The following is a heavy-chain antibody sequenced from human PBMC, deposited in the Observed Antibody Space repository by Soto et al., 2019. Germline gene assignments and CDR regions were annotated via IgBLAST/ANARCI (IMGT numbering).Heavy chain of an antibody. Sequence: GGSLRLSCAASGFTFSSYSMNWVRQAPGKGLEWVSSISSSSSYIYYADSVKGRFTISRDNAKNSLYLQMNSLRAEDTAVYYCARDLGSDNFWSGYYLPGSYWGQGTLVTVSS. J-gene: IGHJ4*02. CDR1: GFTFSSYS. CDR2: ISSSSSYI. V-gene: IGHV3-21*01. CDR3: ARDLGSDNFWSGYYLPGSY. D-gene: IGHD3-3*01.